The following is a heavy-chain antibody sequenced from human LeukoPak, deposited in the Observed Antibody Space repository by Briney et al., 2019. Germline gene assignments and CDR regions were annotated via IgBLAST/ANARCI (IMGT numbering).Heavy chain of an antibody. CDR1: GYTFTSYG. J-gene: IGHJ4*02. V-gene: IGHV1-18*01. D-gene: IGHD3-10*01. CDR3: ATMKRSYSVFDY. CDR2: ISAYNGNT. Sequence: GASVKVSCKASGYTFTSYGISWVRQAPGQGLEWMGWISAYNGNTNYAQKLQGRVTMTTDTSTSTAYMELRSLRSEDTAVYFCATMKRSYSVFDYWGQGTLATVSS.